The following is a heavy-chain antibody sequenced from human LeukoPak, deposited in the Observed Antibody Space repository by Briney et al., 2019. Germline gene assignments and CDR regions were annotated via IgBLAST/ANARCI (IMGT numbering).Heavy chain of an antibody. CDR1: IFTFSNYW. Sequence: GGSLRLSRAGSIFTFSNYWIHWVRQVPGKGLLWVARINSAGAGIVYADSVEGRFTISRDNAKNTVYLQMNSLRPEDTAVYYCVADSGNRSGGDFWGQGALVTVSS. J-gene: IGHJ4*02. CDR2: INSAGAGI. CDR3: VADSGNRSGGDF. V-gene: IGHV3-74*01. D-gene: IGHD1-26*01.